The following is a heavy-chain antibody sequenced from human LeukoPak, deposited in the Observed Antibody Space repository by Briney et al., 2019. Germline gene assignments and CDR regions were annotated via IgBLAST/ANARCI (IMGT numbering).Heavy chain of an antibody. CDR1: GYTFITSD. V-gene: IGHV1-8*01. D-gene: IGHD4-17*01. CDR3: TRRLRLDEH. J-gene: IGHJ4*02. CDR2: IDPESGYT. Sequence: ALVKVSCKASGYTFITSDINWVRQASGQGLEWMGYIDPESGYTTYAQKFQGRVTMTRDTSTSTAYMELSSLTPDDTAIYYCTRRLRLDEHWGQGTLVAVSS.